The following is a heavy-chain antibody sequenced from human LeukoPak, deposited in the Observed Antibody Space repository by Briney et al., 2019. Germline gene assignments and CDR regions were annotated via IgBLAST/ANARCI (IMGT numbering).Heavy chain of an antibody. CDR3: VAVTTGWYFDL. CDR2: ISYDGSNK. Sequence: GGSLRLSCAASGFTFSSYGMHWVRQAPGKGLEWVAVISYDGSNKYYADSAKGRFTISRDNSKNTLYLQMNSLRAEDTAVYYCVAVTTGWYFDLWGRGTLVTVSS. V-gene: IGHV3-30*03. D-gene: IGHD4-17*01. CDR1: GFTFSSYG. J-gene: IGHJ2*01.